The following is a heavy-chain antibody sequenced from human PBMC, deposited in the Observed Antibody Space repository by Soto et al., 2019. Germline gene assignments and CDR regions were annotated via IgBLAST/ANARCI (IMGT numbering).Heavy chain of an antibody. V-gene: IGHV4-39*01. J-gene: IGHJ6*03. Sequence: QLQLQESGPGLVKPAETLSLTCTVSGGSISSSSYYWGWIRQPPGKGLEWIGSIYYSGSTYYNPSLKNRVTISVDTSKNQFSLKLSSVTATDTAVYYCASHAGYSNYYYYMDVWGKGTTVTVSS. CDR2: IYYSGST. CDR3: ASHAGYSNYYYYMDV. D-gene: IGHD6-13*01. CDR1: GGSISSSSYY.